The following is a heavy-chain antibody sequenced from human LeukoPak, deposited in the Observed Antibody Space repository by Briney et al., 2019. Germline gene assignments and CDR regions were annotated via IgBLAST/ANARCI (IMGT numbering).Heavy chain of an antibody. CDR2: ISAYNGNT. V-gene: IGHV1-18*01. CDR1: GYTFTNYG. J-gene: IGHJ2*01. Sequence: AAVTDTCMASGYTFTNYGISGVRQAPGQGLEWMGWISAYNGNTNYAQKLQGSGIMTTDTCTSTAYMELRSLRSDDTAVYYCARDRYKDYGDYVKLVWYFDLWGRGPLVTVSS. CDR3: ARDRYKDYGDYVKLVWYFDL. D-gene: IGHD4-17*01.